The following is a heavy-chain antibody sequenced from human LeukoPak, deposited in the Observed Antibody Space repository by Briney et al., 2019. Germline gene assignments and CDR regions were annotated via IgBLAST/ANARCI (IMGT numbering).Heavy chain of an antibody. Sequence: GGSLRLSCAASGFTFDDYAMHWVRQAPGKGLEWVSGISWNSGSIGYADSVKGRFTISRDNAKNSLYLQMNSLRAEDTAVYYCARVRLSRTDAFDIWGQGTMVTVSS. V-gene: IGHV3-9*01. CDR2: ISWNSGSI. CDR1: GFTFDDYA. CDR3: ARVRLSRTDAFDI. D-gene: IGHD5-12*01. J-gene: IGHJ3*02.